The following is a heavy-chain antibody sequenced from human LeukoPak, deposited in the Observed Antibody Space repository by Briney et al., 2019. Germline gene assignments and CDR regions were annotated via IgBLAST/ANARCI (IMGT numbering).Heavy chain of an antibody. D-gene: IGHD6-13*01. CDR2: IYSGGNT. CDR1: GFTVSTNS. Sequence: GGSLRLSCTVSGFTVSTNSWSWVRQAPGKGLEWVSFIYSGGNTHYSDSVKGRFTISRDNSKNTLYLQMNSLRAEDTAVYYCAKDSSSWTNYFDSWGRGTLVTVSS. V-gene: IGHV3-53*05. J-gene: IGHJ4*02. CDR3: AKDSSSWTNYFDS.